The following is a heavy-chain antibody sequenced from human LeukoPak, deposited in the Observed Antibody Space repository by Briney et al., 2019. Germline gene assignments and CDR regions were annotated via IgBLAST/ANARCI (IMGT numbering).Heavy chain of an antibody. J-gene: IGHJ5*02. CDR1: GFTFSSYS. CDR2: ISGSGGST. CDR3: AKDRRFGELLYFDP. D-gene: IGHD3-10*01. V-gene: IGHV3-23*01. Sequence: GGSLRLSCAASGFTFSSYSMSWVRQAPGKGLEWVSAISGSGGSTYYADSVKGRFTISRDNSKNTLYLQMNSLRAEDTAVYYCAKDRRFGELLYFDPWGQGTLVTVSS.